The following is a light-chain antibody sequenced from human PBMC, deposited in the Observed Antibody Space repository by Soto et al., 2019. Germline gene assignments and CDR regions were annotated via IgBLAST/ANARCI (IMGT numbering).Light chain of an antibody. CDR1: PSVSRY. J-gene: IGKJ1*01. Sequence: EIVLTQSPDTLSLSPGERATLSCRASPSVSRYLAWYHQKPGQAPRVLIYGASSRATGIPDRFSGSGSGTDFTLTISRLEPEDFAVYYCQQYGSSPWTVAQGPKLEL. V-gene: IGKV3-20*01. CDR3: QQYGSSPWT. CDR2: GAS.